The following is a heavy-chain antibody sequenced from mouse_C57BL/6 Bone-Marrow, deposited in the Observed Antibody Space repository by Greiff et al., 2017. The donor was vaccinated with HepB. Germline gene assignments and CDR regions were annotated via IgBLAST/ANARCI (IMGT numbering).Heavy chain of an antibody. D-gene: IGHD1-1*01. V-gene: IGHV1-78*01. J-gene: IGHJ3*01. Sequence: QVQLQQSDAELVKPGASVKISCKVSGYTFTDHTIHWMKQRPEQGLEWIGYIYPRDGSTKYNEKFKGKATLTADKSSSTAYMQLNSLTSEDSAVYFCAREEDYYGSSWAWFAYWGQGTLVTVSA. CDR2: IYPRDGST. CDR3: AREEDYYGSSWAWFAY. CDR1: GYTFTDHT.